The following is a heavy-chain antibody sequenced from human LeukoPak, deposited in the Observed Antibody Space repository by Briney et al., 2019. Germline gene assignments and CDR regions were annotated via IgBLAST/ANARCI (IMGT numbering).Heavy chain of an antibody. Sequence: PGGSLRLSCAASGFTFSSYAMNWVRQAPGKGLEWVSAISGSGGSTYYADSVKGRFTISRDNSKNTLYLQMNRLRAEDTAVYYCAKEKMATIGGDAFDIWGQGTMVTVSS. J-gene: IGHJ3*02. D-gene: IGHD5-24*01. CDR2: ISGSGGST. V-gene: IGHV3-23*01. CDR3: AKEKMATIGGDAFDI. CDR1: GFTFSSYA.